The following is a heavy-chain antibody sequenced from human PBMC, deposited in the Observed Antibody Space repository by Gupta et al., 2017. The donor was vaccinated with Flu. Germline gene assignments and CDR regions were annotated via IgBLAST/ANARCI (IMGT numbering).Heavy chain of an antibody. CDR1: GGSISSGTYY. V-gene: IGHV4-61*02. CDR3: ARVVRTDSSGYYHWYFDL. D-gene: IGHD3-22*01. CDR2: MYTSGNT. Sequence: QVQLQESGPGLVKPSQTLSLTCTVSGGSISSGTYYWSWIQQPAGKGLEWIGRMYTSGNTNYNPSLKSRVTISEDTSKNQFSLKLSSVTAADTGVYYCARVVRTDSSGYYHWYFDLWGRGTLVTVSS. J-gene: IGHJ2*01.